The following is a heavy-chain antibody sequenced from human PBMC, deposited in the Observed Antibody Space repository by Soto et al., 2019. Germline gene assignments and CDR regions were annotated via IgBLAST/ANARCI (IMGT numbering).Heavy chain of an antibody. CDR3: ARAADYCSGGSCYGRYFDY. Sequence: GGSLRLSCAASGFTFSSYGMHWVRQAPGKGLEWVAVISYDGSNKYYADSVKGRFTISRDNSKNTLYLQMNSLRAEDTAVYYCARAADYCSGGSCYGRYFDYGGQGTLVTVSS. V-gene: IGHV3-30*03. CDR1: GFTFSSYG. J-gene: IGHJ4*02. CDR2: ISYDGSNK. D-gene: IGHD2-15*01.